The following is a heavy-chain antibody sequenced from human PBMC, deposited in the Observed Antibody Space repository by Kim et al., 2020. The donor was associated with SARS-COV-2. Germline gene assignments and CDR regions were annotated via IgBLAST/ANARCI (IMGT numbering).Heavy chain of an antibody. CDR2: IRNKDESYST. CDR3: TRDRLGAGDY. J-gene: IGHJ4*02. CDR1: GFTFSDHF. Sequence: GGSLRLSCAASGFTFSDHFMDWFRQAPGKGLEWVARIRNKDESYSTEYAASVEGRFTISRDDSRNSLYLQMNSLKTEDTAVYYCTRDRLGAGDYWGQGTLVTVSS. V-gene: IGHV3-72*01. D-gene: IGHD1-26*01.